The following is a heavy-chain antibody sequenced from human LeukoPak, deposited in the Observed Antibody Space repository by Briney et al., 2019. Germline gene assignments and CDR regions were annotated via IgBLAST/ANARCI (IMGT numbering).Heavy chain of an antibody. CDR3: TRDKGYYDSSVYYWSGLDY. J-gene: IGHJ4*02. D-gene: IGHD3-22*01. V-gene: IGHV3-7*01. Sequence: GGSPRLSCAASGFTFSSYWMTWVRQAPGKGLEWVANIKQDGSEKYYVDSVKGRFTISRDNAKNSLYLEMNSLRAEDTAVYYCTRDKGYYDSSVYYWSGLDYWGQGTLVTVSS. CDR1: GFTFSSYW. CDR2: IKQDGSEK.